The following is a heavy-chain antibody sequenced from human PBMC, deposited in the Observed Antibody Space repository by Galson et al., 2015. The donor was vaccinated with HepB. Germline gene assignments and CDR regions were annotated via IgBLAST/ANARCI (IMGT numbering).Heavy chain of an antibody. CDR1: GYSFTSYW. J-gene: IGHJ6*02. D-gene: IGHD6-19*01. CDR2: IDPSDSYT. CDR3: ARLAIAVAGTRYYYGMDV. Sequence: QSGAEVKKPGESLRISCKGSGYSFTSYWISWVRQMPGKGLEWMGRIDPSDSYTNYSPSFQGHVTISADKSISTAYLQWSSLKASDTAMYYCARLAIAVAGTRYYYGMDVWGQGTTVTVSS. V-gene: IGHV5-10-1*01.